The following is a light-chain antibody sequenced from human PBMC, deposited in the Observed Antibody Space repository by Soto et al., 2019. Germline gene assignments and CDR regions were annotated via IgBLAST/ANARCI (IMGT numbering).Light chain of an antibody. J-gene: IGKJ1*01. V-gene: IGKV3-20*01. CDR2: GAS. CDR3: QQYGSSRT. CDR1: QSVSSSY. Sequence: ESVLTQSPGTLSLSPGERATLSCRASQSVSSSYLAWDQQKPGQAPRLLIYGASSMATGIPDRFSGSGSGTDFTLTISRLEPEDFAGYYWQQYGSSRTFGQGPQVEI.